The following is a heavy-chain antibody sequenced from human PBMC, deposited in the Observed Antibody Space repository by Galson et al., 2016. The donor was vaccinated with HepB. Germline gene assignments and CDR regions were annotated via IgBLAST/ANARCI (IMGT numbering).Heavy chain of an antibody. CDR2: IIPVFGTA. CDR1: GDTFSSYA. CDR3: ARDRDLTNTFDY. D-gene: IGHD1/OR15-1a*01. J-gene: IGHJ4*02. Sequence: SVKVSCKASGDTFSSYAISWVRQAPGQGLEWMGGIIPVFGTANYAQKFQGRVTITADESTSTAYMELSSLRSEDTAVYYCARDRDLTNTFDYWGQGTLVTVSS. V-gene: IGHV1-69*13.